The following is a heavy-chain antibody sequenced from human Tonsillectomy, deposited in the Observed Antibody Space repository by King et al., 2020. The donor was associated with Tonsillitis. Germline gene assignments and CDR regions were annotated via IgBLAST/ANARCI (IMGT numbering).Heavy chain of an antibody. CDR1: GFTFGDYG. V-gene: IGHV3-49*03. CDR3: TSDGGYYESGSYSCSDY. Sequence: VQLVESGGGLVQPGRSLRLSCTTSGFTFGDYGMTWFRQAPGKGLEWVGFIRTKVYAGTTEYAASVKGRFTISRDDSKSIAYLQMNSLKTEDTAVYYCTSDGGYYESGSYSCSDYWGQGTLVTVSS. CDR2: IRTKVYAGTT. J-gene: IGHJ4*02. D-gene: IGHD3-10*01.